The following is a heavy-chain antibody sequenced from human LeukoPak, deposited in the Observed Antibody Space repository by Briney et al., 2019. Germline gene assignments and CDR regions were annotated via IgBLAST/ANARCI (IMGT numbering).Heavy chain of an antibody. CDR3: ARQPADYDFWSGYPYYFDY. D-gene: IGHD3-3*01. J-gene: IGHJ4*02. Sequence: SETLSLTCTVSGGSISSSSYYWGGIRQPPGKGLEWIGSIYYSGSTYYNPSLKSRVTISVDTSKNQFSLKLSSVTAADTAVYYCARQPADYDFWSGYPYYFDYWGQGTLVTVSS. CDR1: GGSISSSSYY. V-gene: IGHV4-39*01. CDR2: IYYSGST.